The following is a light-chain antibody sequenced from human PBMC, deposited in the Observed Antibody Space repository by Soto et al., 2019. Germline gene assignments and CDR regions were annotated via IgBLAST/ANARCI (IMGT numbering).Light chain of an antibody. CDR3: GSWDSSLSAYV. CDR2: DDN. V-gene: IGLV1-51*01. CDR1: SSNIGGNS. Sequence: VLTQPPSASAAPGQKVTISCSGSSSNIGGNSVSWYQQLPGTAPKLLIYDDNKRPSGIPDRFSGSKSGTSATLGITGFQTGDEADYYCGSWDSSLSAYVFGTGTKVTVL. J-gene: IGLJ1*01.